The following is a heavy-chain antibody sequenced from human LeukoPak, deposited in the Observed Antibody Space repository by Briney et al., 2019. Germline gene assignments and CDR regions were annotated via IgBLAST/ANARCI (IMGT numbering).Heavy chain of an antibody. D-gene: IGHD4-17*01. CDR1: GGSISSGGYY. CDR2: IYYSGST. V-gene: IGHV4-31*03. J-gene: IGHJ4*02. CDR3: ARETTVTDRAFDY. Sequence: SETLSLTCTVSGGSISSGGYYWSWIRQHPGKGLEWIGYIYYSGSTYYNPSLKSRVTISVDTPKNQFSLKLSSVTAADTAVYYCARETTVTDRAFDYWGQGTLVTVSS.